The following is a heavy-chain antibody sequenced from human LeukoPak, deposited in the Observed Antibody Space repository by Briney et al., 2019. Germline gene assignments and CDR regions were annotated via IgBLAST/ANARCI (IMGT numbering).Heavy chain of an antibody. Sequence: GGSLRLSCAASGFTFSSYEMNWVRQAPGKGLEGVSYISSIGSTIYYADSVKGRFTISRDNAKNSLYLQMNSLRAEDTAVYYCAELGITMIGGVWGKGTTVTISS. J-gene: IGHJ6*04. CDR2: ISSIGSTI. D-gene: IGHD3-10*02. CDR3: AELGITMIGGV. V-gene: IGHV3-48*03. CDR1: GFTFSSYE.